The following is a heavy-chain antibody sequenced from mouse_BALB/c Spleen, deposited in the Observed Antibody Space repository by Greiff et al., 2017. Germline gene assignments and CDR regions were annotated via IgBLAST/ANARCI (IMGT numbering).Heavy chain of an antibody. Sequence: EVQLVESGGGLVQPGGSLKLSCAASGFTFSSYTMSWVRQTPEKRLEWVAYISNGGGSTYYPDTVKGRFTISRDNAKNTLYLQMSSLKSEDTAMYCCAPKGFAYWGQGTLVTVSA. CDR2: ISNGGGST. CDR3: APKGFAY. CDR1: GFTFSSYT. J-gene: IGHJ3*01. V-gene: IGHV5-12-2*01.